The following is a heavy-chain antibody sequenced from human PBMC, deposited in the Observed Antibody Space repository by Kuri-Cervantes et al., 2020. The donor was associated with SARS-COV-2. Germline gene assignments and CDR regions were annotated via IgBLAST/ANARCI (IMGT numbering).Heavy chain of an antibody. CDR2: IYYVGSNK. V-gene: IGHV3-30-3*01. CDR3: ARDRVGVHDS. CDR1: GFTFSSYA. Sequence: GGSLRLSCAASGFTFSSYAMHWVRQAPGKGLEWVAVIYYVGSNKDYTASGKGRFTISRDNSQNTLYLQMKSLRTEDTALYYCARDRVGVHDSWGQGPLVTVSS. J-gene: IGHJ4*02. D-gene: IGHD2-21*01.